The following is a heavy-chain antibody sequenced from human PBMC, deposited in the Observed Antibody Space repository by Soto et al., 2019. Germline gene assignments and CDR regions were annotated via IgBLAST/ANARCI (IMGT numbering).Heavy chain of an antibody. Sequence: SETLSLTCAVYGGSFSGYYWSWIRQPPGKGLEWIGEINHSGSTNYNPSLKSRVTISVDTSKNQFSLKLSSVTAADTAVYYCARAHRGGDYWGQGTLVTVSS. V-gene: IGHV4-34*01. CDR2: INHSGST. CDR1: GGSFSGYY. J-gene: IGHJ4*02. D-gene: IGHD3-10*01. CDR3: ARAHRGGDY.